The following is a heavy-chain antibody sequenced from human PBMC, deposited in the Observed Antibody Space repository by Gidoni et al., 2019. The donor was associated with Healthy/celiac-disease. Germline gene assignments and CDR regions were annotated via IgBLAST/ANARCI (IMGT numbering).Heavy chain of an antibody. Sequence: EVQLVESGGGLVQPGGSLRLSCAASGFPFRSYWIGWVRQAPGKGRGGVANIKQDGSEKYYVDSVKGRFTISRDNAKNSLYLQMNSLRAEDTAVYYCARDHGSSGYDAFDIWGQGTMVTVSS. CDR3: ARDHGSSGYDAFDI. CDR2: IKQDGSEK. J-gene: IGHJ3*02. CDR1: GFPFRSYW. D-gene: IGHD5-12*01. V-gene: IGHV3-7*03.